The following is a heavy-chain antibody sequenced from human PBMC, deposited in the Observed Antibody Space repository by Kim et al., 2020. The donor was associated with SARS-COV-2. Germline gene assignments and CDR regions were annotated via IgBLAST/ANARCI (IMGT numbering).Heavy chain of an antibody. Sequence: GGSLRLSCAASGFTFSGYAMHWVRQAPGKGLEWVGRIRNKANGYATAYAASVKGRFTISRDDSKNTPYLQMNSLKTEDTAVYYCTRLNLIAGAWYDAFD. CDR2: IRNKANGYAT. CDR3: TRLNLIAGAWYDAFD. V-gene: IGHV3-73*01. CDR1: GFTFSGYA. J-gene: IGHJ3*02. D-gene: IGHD6-19*01.